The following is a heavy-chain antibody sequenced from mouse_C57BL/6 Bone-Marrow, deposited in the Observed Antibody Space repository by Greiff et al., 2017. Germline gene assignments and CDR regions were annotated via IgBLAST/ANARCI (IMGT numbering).Heavy chain of an antibody. V-gene: IGHV1-69*01. J-gene: IGHJ1*03. CDR1: GYTFTSYW. CDR2: IDPSDSYT. CDR3: ALYYYGSSYWYFDV. Sequence: VQLQQPGAELVMPGASVKLSCKASGYTFTSYWMHWAKQRPGQGLEWIGEIDPSDSYTNYNQKFKGKSTLTVDKSSSTAYMQLSSLTSEDSAVYYCALYYYGSSYWYFDVWGTGTTVTVSS. D-gene: IGHD1-1*01.